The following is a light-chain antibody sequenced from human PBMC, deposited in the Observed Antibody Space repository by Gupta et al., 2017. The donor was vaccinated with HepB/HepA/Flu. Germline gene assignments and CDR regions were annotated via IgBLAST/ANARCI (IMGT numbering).Light chain of an antibody. CDR1: QSISSIY. CDR3: QQYGSSPPGT. Sequence: ETVLTQSPGTLSLSPGERATLSCRASQSISSIYLAWYQQKPGQAPRLLIDGASSRATGIPDRFSGSGSGTDFTLTISRLEPEDFAVYYCQQYGSSPPGTFGQGTKVEIK. J-gene: IGKJ1*01. V-gene: IGKV3-20*01. CDR2: GAS.